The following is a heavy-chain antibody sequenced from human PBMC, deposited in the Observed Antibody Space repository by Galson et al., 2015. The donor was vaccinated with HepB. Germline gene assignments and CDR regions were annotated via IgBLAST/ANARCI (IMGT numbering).Heavy chain of an antibody. V-gene: IGHV3-21*01. CDR3: AREDCSSTSCPLDY. Sequence: LRLSCAASGFTFSSYSMNWVRQAPGKGLEWVSSISSSSSYIYYADSVKGRFTISRDNAKNSLYLQMNSLRAEDTAVYYCAREDCSSTSCPLDYWGQGTLVTVSS. D-gene: IGHD2-2*01. J-gene: IGHJ4*02. CDR2: ISSSSSYI. CDR1: GFTFSSYS.